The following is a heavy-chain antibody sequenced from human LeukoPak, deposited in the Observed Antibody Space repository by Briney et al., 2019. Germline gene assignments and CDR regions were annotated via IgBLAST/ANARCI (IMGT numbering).Heavy chain of an antibody. J-gene: IGHJ6*02. CDR1: GYAFTCYY. Sequence: GSVQVSCKASGYAFTCYYMQWVRPAPGQGGGWMGWINPNSGGTNYAQKFQGRVTVTRDTSISTAYMELSRLRSDDTAVYYCAREGQQLANYYYGMDVWGQGTTVTVSS. CDR2: INPNSGGT. D-gene: IGHD6-13*01. CDR3: AREGQQLANYYYGMDV. V-gene: IGHV1-2*02.